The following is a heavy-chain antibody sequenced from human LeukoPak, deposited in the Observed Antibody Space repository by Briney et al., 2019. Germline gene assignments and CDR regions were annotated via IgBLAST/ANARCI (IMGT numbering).Heavy chain of an antibody. Sequence: GGSLRLSCAASGFTFSSYEMNWVRQAPGKGLEWVSYISSSGSTIYYADSVKGRFTISRDNAKNSLYLQMNSLRAEDTAMYYCARHVYGSGSYAFDIWGQGTMVTVSS. D-gene: IGHD3-10*01. V-gene: IGHV3-48*03. CDR3: ARHVYGSGSYAFDI. J-gene: IGHJ3*02. CDR1: GFTFSSYE. CDR2: ISSSGSTI.